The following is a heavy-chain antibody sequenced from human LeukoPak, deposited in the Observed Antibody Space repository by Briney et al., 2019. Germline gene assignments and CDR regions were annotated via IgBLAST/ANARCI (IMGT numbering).Heavy chain of an antibody. D-gene: IGHD2-15*01. Sequence: ASVKVSCKASGGTLSSYAISWVRQAPGQGLEWMGRIIPIFGIANYAQKFQGRVTITADKSTSTAYMELSSLRSEDTAVYYCARDRSGYCSGGSCYSSTIPFDYWGQGTLVTVSS. V-gene: IGHV1-69*04. CDR2: IIPIFGIA. CDR1: GGTLSSYA. CDR3: ARDRSGYCSGGSCYSSTIPFDY. J-gene: IGHJ4*02.